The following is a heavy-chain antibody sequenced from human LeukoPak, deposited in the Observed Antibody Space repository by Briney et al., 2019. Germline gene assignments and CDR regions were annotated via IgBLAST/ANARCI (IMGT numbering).Heavy chain of an antibody. CDR1: GGSISSSSYH. D-gene: IGHD5-24*01. CDR2: INHSRST. V-gene: IGHV4-39*07. J-gene: IGHJ4*02. CDR3: ARTPDQDGFDY. Sequence: SETLSLTCTVSGGSISSSSYHWGWIRQPPGKGLEWIGEINHSRSTNYNPSLKSRVTISVDTSKNQFSLKLSSVTAADTAVYYCARTPDQDGFDYWGRGTLVTVSS.